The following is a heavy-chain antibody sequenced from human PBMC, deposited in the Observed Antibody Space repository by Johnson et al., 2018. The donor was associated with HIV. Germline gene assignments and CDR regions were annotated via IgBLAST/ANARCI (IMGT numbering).Heavy chain of an antibody. Sequence: VQLVESWGHLVQPGGSLRLSCAASGFTFRSYWMSWVRQAPGKGLEWVANIKQDGSEKYYVDSVKGRFTISRDNAKNSVYLQMKSLRAEDTAVYYCARRSGYAFDIWGQGTMVTVSS. D-gene: IGHD5-24*01. CDR1: GFTFRSYW. J-gene: IGHJ3*02. CDR3: ARRSGYAFDI. CDR2: IKQDGSEK. V-gene: IGHV3-7*05.